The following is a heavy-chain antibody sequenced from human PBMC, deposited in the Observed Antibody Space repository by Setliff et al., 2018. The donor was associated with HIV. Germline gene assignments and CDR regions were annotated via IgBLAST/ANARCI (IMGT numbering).Heavy chain of an antibody. CDR3: AARNSGNPTRHFDY. CDR2: IYHSGST. D-gene: IGHD3-10*01. CDR1: GCSISNGYY. V-gene: IGHV4-38-2*01. Sequence: SETLSLTCALSGCSISNGYYWGWIRQPSGKGLEWIGSIYHSGSTFYSPSLRSRVTISVDTSQDQFSLRLTSVTAADTAVYYCAARNSGNPTRHFDYWGQGTLVTVSS. J-gene: IGHJ4*02.